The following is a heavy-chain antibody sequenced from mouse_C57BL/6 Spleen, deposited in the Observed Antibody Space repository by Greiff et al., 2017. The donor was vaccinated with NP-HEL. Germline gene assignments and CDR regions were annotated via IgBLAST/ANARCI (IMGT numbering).Heavy chain of an antibody. J-gene: IGHJ3*01. CDR2: ISNLAYSI. V-gene: IGHV5-15*01. Sequence: EVQLVESGGGLVQPGGSLKLSCAASGFTFSDYGMAWVRQAPRKGPEWVAFISNLAYSIYYADTVTGRFTISRENAKNTLYLEMSSLRSEDTAMYYCARQNYDYDAAFAYWGQGTLVTVSA. CDR1: GFTFSDYG. CDR3: ARQNYDYDAAFAY. D-gene: IGHD2-4*01.